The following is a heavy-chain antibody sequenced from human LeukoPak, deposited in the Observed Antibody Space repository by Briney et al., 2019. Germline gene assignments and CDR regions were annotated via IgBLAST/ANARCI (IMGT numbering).Heavy chain of an antibody. CDR1: GYTFTGYY. CDR3: ARDGRQLLWFGELLSPGNWFDP. CDR2: INPNSGGT. V-gene: IGHV1-2*02. J-gene: IGHJ5*02. D-gene: IGHD3-10*01. Sequence: ASVKVSCKASGYTFTGYYMHWVRQAPGQGLEWMGWINPNSGGTNYAQKFQGRVTMTRDTSISTAYMELRRLRSDDTAVYYCARDGRQLLWFGELLSPGNWFDPWGQGTLVTVSS.